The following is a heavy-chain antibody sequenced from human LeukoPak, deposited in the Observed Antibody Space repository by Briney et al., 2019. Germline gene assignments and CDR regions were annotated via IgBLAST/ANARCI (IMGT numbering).Heavy chain of an antibody. D-gene: IGHD6-19*01. V-gene: IGHV4-59*08. J-gene: IGHJ4*02. CDR3: ARHGSGWRFDY. Sequence: SETLSLTCTVSGGSISTYYWSWIRQPPGKGLEWIGYINHSVYTNSNPSLKSRVTISVDTSKNQLSLKLSSVTAADTAVYYCARHGSGWRFDYWGQGTLVTVSS. CDR1: GGSISTYY. CDR2: INHSVYT.